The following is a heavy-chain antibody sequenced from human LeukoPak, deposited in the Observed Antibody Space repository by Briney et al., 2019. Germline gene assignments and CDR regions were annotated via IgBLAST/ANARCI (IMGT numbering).Heavy chain of an antibody. CDR3: ASSSTRPRGGYSYGLDY. Sequence: SETLSLTCTVSGGSISSSSYYWGWIRQPPGKGLEWIGSIYYSGSTYYNPSLKSRVTISVDTSKNQFSLKLSSVAAADTAVYYCASSSTRPRGGYSYGLDYWGQGTLVTVSS. V-gene: IGHV4-39*01. CDR2: IYYSGST. D-gene: IGHD5-18*01. J-gene: IGHJ4*02. CDR1: GGSISSSSYY.